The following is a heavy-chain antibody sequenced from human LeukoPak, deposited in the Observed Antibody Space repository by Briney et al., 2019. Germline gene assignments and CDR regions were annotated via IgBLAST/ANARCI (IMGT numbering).Heavy chain of an antibody. Sequence: PSETLTLTCAVYDGSFNDYYWSWIRQPPGKGLKWIGEINHSGSTNYNPSLKSRVTISVDTSKNQFSLKLSSVTAADTAVYYCTYRNYYDSSGYYYFVYWRRGTLVTVSS. CDR2: INHSGST. CDR3: TYRNYYDSSGYYYFVY. CDR1: DGSFNDYY. V-gene: IGHV4-34*01. J-gene: IGHJ4*02. D-gene: IGHD3-22*01.